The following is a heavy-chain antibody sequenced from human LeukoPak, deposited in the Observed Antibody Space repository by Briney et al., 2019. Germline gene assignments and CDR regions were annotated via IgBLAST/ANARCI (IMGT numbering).Heavy chain of an antibody. CDR2: IKQDGGEK. CDR1: GFTFSNYW. V-gene: IGHV3-7*04. D-gene: IGHD4-17*01. J-gene: IGHJ6*03. CDR3: ARVNYGDIYYYYYYMDV. Sequence: GGSLRLSCAASGFTFSNYWMNWVRQAPGKGLEWVANIKQDGGEKSYVDSVKGRFTISRDNAKNSLHLQMNSLRAEDTAVYYCARVNYGDIYYYYYYMDVWGKGTTVTVSS.